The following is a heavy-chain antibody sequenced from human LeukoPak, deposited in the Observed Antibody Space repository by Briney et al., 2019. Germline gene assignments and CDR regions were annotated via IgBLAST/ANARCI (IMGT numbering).Heavy chain of an antibody. D-gene: IGHD2-2*01. J-gene: IGHJ5*02. V-gene: IGHV1-18*01. CDR1: GYTFTSYG. CDR2: ISAYNGNT. CDR3: ARVSHRGCSSISCYEGYNWFDP. Sequence: GASVKVSCKASGYTFTSYGISWVRQAPGQGLEWMGWISAYNGNTNYAQKLQGRVTMTTDTSTSTAYMELRSLRSDDTAVYYCARVSHRGCSSISCYEGYNWFDPWGQGTLVTVSS.